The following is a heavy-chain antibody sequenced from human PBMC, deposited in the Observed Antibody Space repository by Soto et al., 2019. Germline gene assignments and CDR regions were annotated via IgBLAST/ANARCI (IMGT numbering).Heavy chain of an antibody. V-gene: IGHV1-8*01. CDR3: ARGIESGYDFWSHYYGMDV. J-gene: IGHJ6*02. CDR1: GYTFTSYD. D-gene: IGHD3-3*01. CDR2: MNPNSGNT. Sequence: ASVKVSCKASGYTFTSYDINWVRQATGQGLEWMGWMNPNSGNTGYAQKFQGRVTMTRNTSISTAYMELSSLRSEDTAVYYCARGIESGYDFWSHYYGMDVWGQGTTVTVS.